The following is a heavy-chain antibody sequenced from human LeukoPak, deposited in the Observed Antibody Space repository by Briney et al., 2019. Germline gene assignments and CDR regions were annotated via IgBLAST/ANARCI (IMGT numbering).Heavy chain of an antibody. V-gene: IGHV4-31*11. D-gene: IGHD3-22*01. J-gene: IGHJ4*02. Sequence: KPSETLSLTCAVYGGSFSGYYWSWIRQHPGKGLEWIGYIYYSGSTYYNPSLKSRVTISVDTSKNQFSLKLSSVTAADTAVYYCARVLTILSSGYYAENWGQGTLVTVSS. CDR3: ARVLTILSSGYYAEN. CDR2: IYYSGST. CDR1: GGSFSGYY.